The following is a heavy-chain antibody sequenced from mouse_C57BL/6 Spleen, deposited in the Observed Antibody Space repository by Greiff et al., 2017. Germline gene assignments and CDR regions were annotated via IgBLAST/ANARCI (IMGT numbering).Heavy chain of an antibody. CDR3: TREDTMGY. Sequence: EVKVEESGEGLVKPGGSLKLSCAASGFTFSSYAMSWVRQTPEKRLVWVAYISSGGDYIYYADTVKGRFTLSRDNARNTLYLQMSSLRSEDTAMSYCTREDTMGYWGQGTSVTVSS. CDR1: GFTFSSYA. V-gene: IGHV5-9-1*02. CDR2: ISSGGDYI. J-gene: IGHJ4*01.